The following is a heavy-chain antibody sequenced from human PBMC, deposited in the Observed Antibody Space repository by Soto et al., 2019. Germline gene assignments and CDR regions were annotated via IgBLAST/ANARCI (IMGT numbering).Heavy chain of an antibody. J-gene: IGHJ4*02. Sequence: GGSLRISCTASPVVFSNAGMNWVRKAQGKGLGWGARIKSKISGGTRESAAPVTRRFTVSRDDLERTVYLQMNSLKIEDTAVYYCSTGYSDIDFGRGPGTLVTVSS. CDR3: STGYSDIDFG. D-gene: IGHD1-26*01. V-gene: IGHV3-15*07. CDR2: IKSKISGGTR. CDR1: PVVFSNAG.